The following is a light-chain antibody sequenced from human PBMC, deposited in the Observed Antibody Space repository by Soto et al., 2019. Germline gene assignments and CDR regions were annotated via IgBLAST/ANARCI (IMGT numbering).Light chain of an antibody. J-gene: IGKJ2*01. CDR2: GAS. CDR3: QRYGNSPPFT. Sequence: EIVLTQSPGTLSLSPGERATLSCRASQRVSSSYLAWYQQKPGQAPRLHIYGASSRATGIPDRFSGSGSGTDFTLTISRLEPEDFAVYFCQRYGNSPPFTFGQGTKVEI. CDR1: QRVSSSY. V-gene: IGKV3-20*01.